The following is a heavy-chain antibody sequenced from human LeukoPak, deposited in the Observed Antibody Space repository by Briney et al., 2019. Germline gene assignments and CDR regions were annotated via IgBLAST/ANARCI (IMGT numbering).Heavy chain of an antibody. D-gene: IGHD3-10*01. V-gene: IGHV4-34*01. CDR2: INHSGST. Sequence: SETLSLTCAVYGGSFSGYYWSWIRQPPGKGLEWIGEINHSGSTNYNPSLKSRVTISVDTSKNQFSLKLSSVTAADTAVYYCASRRVLWFGELYAYDYWGQGTLVTVSS. CDR1: GGSFSGYY. CDR3: ASRRVLWFGELYAYDY. J-gene: IGHJ4*02.